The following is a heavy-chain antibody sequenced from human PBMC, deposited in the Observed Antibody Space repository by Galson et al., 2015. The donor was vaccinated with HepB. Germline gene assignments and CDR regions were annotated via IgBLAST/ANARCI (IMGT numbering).Heavy chain of an antibody. J-gene: IGHJ2*01. CDR2: LSGGGGTT. Sequence: SLRLSCAASGFTFSNYVMTWVRQAPGKGLEWVSALSGGGGTTYYAESLKGRFTISRDNSQNMLYLQMNSLRAEDTAVYFCAKAKFDYGGNLYRNFDVWGRGTLVTVSS. CDR3: AKAKFDYGGNLYRNFDV. D-gene: IGHD4-23*01. V-gene: IGHV3-23*01. CDR1: GFTFSNYV.